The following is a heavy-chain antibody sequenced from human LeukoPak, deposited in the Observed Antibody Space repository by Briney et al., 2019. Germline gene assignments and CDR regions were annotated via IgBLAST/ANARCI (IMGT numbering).Heavy chain of an antibody. V-gene: IGHV3-74*01. CDR2: INSDGSIT. J-gene: IGHJ4*02. D-gene: IGHD5-18*01. Sequence: GGSLRLSCAASGFTFRSSWMHWVRHVPGKGLVWVSRINSDGSITNYADSVKGRFTISRDTAKNTVSLQMNSLRAEDTAVYYCAKDLGEGYSYGYDYWGQGTLVAVSS. CDR1: GFTFRSSW. CDR3: AKDLGEGYSYGYDY.